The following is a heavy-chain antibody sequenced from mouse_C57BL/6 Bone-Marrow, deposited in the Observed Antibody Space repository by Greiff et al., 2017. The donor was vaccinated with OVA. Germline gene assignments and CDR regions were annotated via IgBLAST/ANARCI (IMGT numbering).Heavy chain of an antibody. V-gene: IGHV1-26*01. Sequence: LVESGASVKISCKASGYTFTDYYMNWVKQSHGKSLEWIGDINPNNGGTSYNQKFKGKATLTVDKSSSTAYMELRSLTSEDSAVYYCARSHYYGSSFLWFAYWGQGTLVTVSA. CDR1: GYTFTDYY. CDR2: INPNNGGT. D-gene: IGHD1-1*01. CDR3: ARSHYYGSSFLWFAY. J-gene: IGHJ3*01.